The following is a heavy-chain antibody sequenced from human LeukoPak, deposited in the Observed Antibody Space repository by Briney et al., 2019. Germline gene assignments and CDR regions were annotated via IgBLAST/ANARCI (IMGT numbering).Heavy chain of an antibody. V-gene: IGHV5-51*01. D-gene: IGHD1-14*01. CDR2: IYPGDSDT. CDR3: ARGCAHRTWYFDL. CDR1: GYSFTTYW. Sequence: GESLKISCMGSGYSFTTYWIAWVRHMPGKGLEWMGIIYPGDSDTRYSPSLQGQVTISADKSINTTYLQWSGLRASDTAIYFCARGCAHRTWYFDLWGRGTLVTVSS. J-gene: IGHJ2*01.